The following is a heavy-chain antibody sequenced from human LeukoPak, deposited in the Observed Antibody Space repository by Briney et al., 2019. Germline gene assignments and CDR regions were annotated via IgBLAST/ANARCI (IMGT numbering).Heavy chain of an antibody. CDR1: GESFSGYY. CDR3: ARPVHISAPFDV. J-gene: IGHJ4*02. V-gene: IGHV4-34*01. D-gene: IGHD2-21*01. CDR2: INHSGST. Sequence: KPSETLSLTCAVYGESFSGYYWSGIRQPPGKGLEWIGEINHSGSTNYNPSLKSRVTISVDTSKNQFSLKLSSVTAADTAVYYCARPVHISAPFDVWGQGTLVTVSS.